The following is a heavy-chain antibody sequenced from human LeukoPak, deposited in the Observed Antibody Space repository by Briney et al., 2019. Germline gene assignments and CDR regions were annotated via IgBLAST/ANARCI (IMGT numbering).Heavy chain of an antibody. CDR3: AKPRGYSPLAGCDY. Sequence: GGSLRLSCTVSGFAFSRFWMSWVRQAPGKGLEWVANINEDGSEKYYVDSVKGRFTISRDNAKNSLYLQMNSMRAEDTAVYYCAKPRGYSPLAGCDYWGQGTLVTVSS. CDR2: INEDGSEK. V-gene: IGHV3-7*01. CDR1: GFAFSRFW. J-gene: IGHJ4*02. D-gene: IGHD5-18*01.